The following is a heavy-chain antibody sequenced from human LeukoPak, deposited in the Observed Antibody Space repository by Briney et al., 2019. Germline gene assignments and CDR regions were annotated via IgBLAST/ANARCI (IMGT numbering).Heavy chain of an antibody. CDR3: ARDYRDGYNYEWFDP. CDR1: GGSFSSGSYY. D-gene: IGHD5-24*01. CDR2: IYTSGST. J-gene: IGHJ5*02. V-gene: IGHV4-61*02. Sequence: SVTLSLTCTVSGGSFSSGSYYWTWIRQPAGKGLEWIGRIYTSGSTNYNPSLESRVTISVDTSKNQFSLKLSSVTAADTAVYYCARDYRDGYNYEWFDPWGQGTLVTVSS.